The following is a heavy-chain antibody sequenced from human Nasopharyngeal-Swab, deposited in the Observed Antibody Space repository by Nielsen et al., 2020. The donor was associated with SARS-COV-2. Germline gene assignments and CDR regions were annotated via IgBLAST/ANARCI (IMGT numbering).Heavy chain of an antibody. CDR1: GGSFSGYY. CDR3: ARDPRYCSGGSCYQVSYYYMDV. D-gene: IGHD2-15*01. V-gene: IGHV4-34*01. Sequence: SETLSLTCAVYGGSFSGYYWSWIRQPPGKGLEWIGEINHSGSTNYNPSLKSRVTISVDTSKNQFSLKLSSVTAADTAVYYCARDPRYCSGGSCYQVSYYYMDVWGKGTTVTVSS. J-gene: IGHJ6*03. CDR2: INHSGST.